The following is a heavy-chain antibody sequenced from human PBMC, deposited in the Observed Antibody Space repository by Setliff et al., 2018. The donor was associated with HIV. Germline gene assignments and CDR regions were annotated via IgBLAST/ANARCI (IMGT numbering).Heavy chain of an antibody. D-gene: IGHD5-12*01. Sequence: GASVKVSCKASGGTFNTFGMNWVRQAPGQGLAWMGGITPIARIQNYAQKFQDRVTITADESTSPVDMEISSLTSEDTALYYCARGPLYGYDRGYFDYWGQGTLVTVSS. V-gene: IGHV1-69*10. J-gene: IGHJ4*02. CDR2: ITPIARIQ. CDR1: GGTFNTFG. CDR3: ARGPLYGYDRGYFDY.